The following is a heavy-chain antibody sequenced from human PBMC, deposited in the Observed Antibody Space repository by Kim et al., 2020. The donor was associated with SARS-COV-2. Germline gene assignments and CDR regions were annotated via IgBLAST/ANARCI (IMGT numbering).Heavy chain of an antibody. CDR2: INTNSGKP. CDR3: ARGPGDVTAVDFDY. J-gene: IGHJ4*02. V-gene: IGHV7-4-1*02. Sequence: ASVKVSCKASGYRFSSLGMNWVRQAPGQGLEWMGWINTNSGKPTYAQGFTGRLLFSLDTSVSTAYLQISSFQAEDSAVYYCARGPGDVTAVDFDYWGQG. CDR1: GYRFSSLG. D-gene: IGHD3-16*01.